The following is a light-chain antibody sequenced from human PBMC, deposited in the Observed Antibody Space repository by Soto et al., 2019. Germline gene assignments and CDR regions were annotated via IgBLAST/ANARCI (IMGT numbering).Light chain of an antibody. V-gene: IGKV1-5*03. CDR1: QSISNW. J-gene: IGKJ4*01. Sequence: DIQMTQSPSTLSASVGDRVTITCRASQSISNWLAWYQQKPGKAPKLLIYKASTLETGVPSRLSGSGSGTEFTLTISSLQPDDFATYYCQQYNSISLLTFGGGTKVEIK. CDR3: QQYNSISLLT. CDR2: KAS.